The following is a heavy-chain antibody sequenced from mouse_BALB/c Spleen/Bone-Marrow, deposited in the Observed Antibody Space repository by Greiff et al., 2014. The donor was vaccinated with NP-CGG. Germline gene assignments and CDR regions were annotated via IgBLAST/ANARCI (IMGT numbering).Heavy chain of an antibody. V-gene: IGHV1-62-2*01. CDR3: ARHESYGNYLYFDV. CDR1: GYTFTEYI. CDR2: VYPGSGSI. Sequence: VKLVESGAGLVKPGASVKLSCKASGYTFTEYIIHWVKQRSGQGLEWIGWVYPGSGSIKYNEKFKDKATLTADKSSSTVYMELSRLTSEDSAVYFCARHESYGNYLYFDVWGAGTTVTVSS. J-gene: IGHJ1*01. D-gene: IGHD2-10*02.